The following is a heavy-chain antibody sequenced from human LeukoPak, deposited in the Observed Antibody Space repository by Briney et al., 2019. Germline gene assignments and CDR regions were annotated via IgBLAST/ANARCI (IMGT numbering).Heavy chain of an antibody. CDR1: GYTFTSYG. V-gene: IGHV1-18*01. D-gene: IGHD5-18*01. CDR2: ISAYNGNT. J-gene: IGHJ6*03. Sequence: ASVKVSCKASGYTFTSYGISWVRQAPGQGLEWMGWISAYNGNTNYAQKLQGRVTMTTDTSTSTAYMELRSLRSDDTAVYYCARDDEGYSYGLDYYYYMDVWGKGTTVTVSS. CDR3: ARDDEGYSYGLDYYYYMDV.